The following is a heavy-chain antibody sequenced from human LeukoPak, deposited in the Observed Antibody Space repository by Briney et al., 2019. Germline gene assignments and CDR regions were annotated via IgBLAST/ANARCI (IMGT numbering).Heavy chain of an antibody. Sequence: SETLSLTCAVYGGSFSGYYWSWIRQPPGKGLEWIGEINHSGSTNYNPSLKSRVTISVDTSKNQFSLKLSSVTAADTAVYYCARGGGIGSGYAFDYWGQGTLVTVSS. D-gene: IGHD3-22*01. J-gene: IGHJ4*02. CDR3: ARGGGIGSGYAFDY. CDR2: INHSGST. V-gene: IGHV4-34*01. CDR1: GGSFSGYY.